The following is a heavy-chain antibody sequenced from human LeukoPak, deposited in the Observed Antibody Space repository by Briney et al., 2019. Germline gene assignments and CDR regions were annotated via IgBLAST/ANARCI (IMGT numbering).Heavy chain of an antibody. D-gene: IGHD6-19*01. V-gene: IGHV1-18*01. CDR2: ISAYNGNT. CDR1: GYSFTSYG. J-gene: IGHJ4*02. CDR3: ARDRMAVTGFQPKPLDY. Sequence: ASVKVSCKASGYSFTSYGISWVRQAPGQGLEWMGWISAYNGNTNYAQKLQDRVTMTTDTSTSTAYMEVRSLRSDDTAVYYCARDRMAVTGFQPKPLDYWGQGTLVTVSS.